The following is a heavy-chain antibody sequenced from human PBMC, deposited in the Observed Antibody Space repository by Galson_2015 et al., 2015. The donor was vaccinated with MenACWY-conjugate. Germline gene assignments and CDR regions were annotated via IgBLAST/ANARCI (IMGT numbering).Heavy chain of an antibody. D-gene: IGHD2-15*01. Sequence: SLRLSCAVSGFTVSNNDMNWVRQAPGKGLEWVSLIYADGSSSYADSVKGRFTISKDNSKNTLFLQMNSLRADDTAVYYCVREKYCSGGRCYGQLDSWGQGTLVTVSS. V-gene: IGHV3-53*01. CDR2: IYADGSS. J-gene: IGHJ4*02. CDR1: GFTVSNND. CDR3: VREKYCSGGRCYGQLDS.